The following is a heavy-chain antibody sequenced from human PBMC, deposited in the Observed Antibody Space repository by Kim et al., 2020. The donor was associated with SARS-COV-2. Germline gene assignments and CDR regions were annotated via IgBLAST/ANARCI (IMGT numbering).Heavy chain of an antibody. D-gene: IGHD3-10*01. Sequence: GGSLRLSCAASGFTFSSYGMHWVRQAPGKGLEWVAAISSDGNNKYYADSVRGRFTISRDNSKNTLDMQMNSLRAEDTALYYCARDPNMVRGVPNWFDPWGQGTLVTVSS. V-gene: IGHV3-33*05. CDR3: ARDPNMVRGVPNWFDP. CDR2: ISSDGNNK. CDR1: GFTFSSYG. J-gene: IGHJ5*02.